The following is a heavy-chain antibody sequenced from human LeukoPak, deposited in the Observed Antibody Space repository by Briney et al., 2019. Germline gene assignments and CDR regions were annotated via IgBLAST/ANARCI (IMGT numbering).Heavy chain of an antibody. Sequence: SETLSLTCAVYGGSFSSYYWSWIRQPAGKGLEWIGRIYTSGSTNYNPSLKSRVTMSVDTSKNQFSLKLSSVTAADTAVYYCARDRQIFTSDAFDIWGQGTMVTVSS. CDR2: IYTSGST. J-gene: IGHJ3*02. CDR1: GGSFSSYY. CDR3: ARDRQIFTSDAFDI. V-gene: IGHV4-4*07.